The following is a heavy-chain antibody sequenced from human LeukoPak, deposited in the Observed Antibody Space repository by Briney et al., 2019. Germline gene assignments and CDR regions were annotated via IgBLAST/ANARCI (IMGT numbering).Heavy chain of an antibody. J-gene: IGHJ4*02. CDR1: GFTFSSYI. D-gene: IGHD5-24*01. CDR3: AREGRGMATSVAY. Sequence: GGSLRLSCAASGFTFSSYIMNWVRQAPGKGLEWVSYISSSSSTIYYADSVKGRFTLSRDNAKNSLYLQMNSLRAEDTAVYYCAREGRGMATSVAYWGQGTLVTVSS. CDR2: ISSSSSTI. V-gene: IGHV3-48*04.